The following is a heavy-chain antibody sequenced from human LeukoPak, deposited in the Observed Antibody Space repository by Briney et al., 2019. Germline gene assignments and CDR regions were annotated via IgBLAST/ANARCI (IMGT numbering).Heavy chain of an antibody. CDR1: GYTFTVYY. D-gene: IGHD5-18*01. Sequence: ASVTVSCKASGYTFTVYYMHWVRQAPGQGLEWMGWINPNSGGTNYAQKFQGRVTMTRDTSISTAYMELSRLRSDDTAVYYCARGGGYSYGIEYWGQGTLVTVSS. CDR3: ARGGGYSYGIEY. J-gene: IGHJ4*02. V-gene: IGHV1-2*02. CDR2: INPNSGGT.